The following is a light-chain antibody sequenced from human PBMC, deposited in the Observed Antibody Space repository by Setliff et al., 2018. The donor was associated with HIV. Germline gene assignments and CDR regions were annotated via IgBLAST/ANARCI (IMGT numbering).Light chain of an antibody. CDR2: EVS. V-gene: IGLV2-14*01. Sequence: QSALTQPRSVSGSPGQSVSISCTGTSRDVGGYNSVSWYQQHPGKAPKLIIYEVSNRPSGVSSRFSGSKSGNTASLTISGLQAEDEADYYCSSYTSRTTVVFGGGTKVTVL. J-gene: IGLJ2*01. CDR1: SRDVGGYNS. CDR3: SSYTSRTTVV.